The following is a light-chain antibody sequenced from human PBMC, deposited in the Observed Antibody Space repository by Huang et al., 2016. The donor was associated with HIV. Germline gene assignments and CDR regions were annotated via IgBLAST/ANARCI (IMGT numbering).Light chain of an antibody. CDR2: WAS. CDR3: QQYYDSFWT. Sequence: DIVMTQSPDSLTVSLGEKATIHCKSSQTLLYNSNNKNYLNWYQQKPGQPPKLLIDWASARESGVPDRFNGSGSGTNFALTISSLQAEDVAIYYCQQYYDSFWTFGQGTKVEIK. CDR1: QTLLYNSNNKNY. J-gene: IGKJ1*01. V-gene: IGKV4-1*01.